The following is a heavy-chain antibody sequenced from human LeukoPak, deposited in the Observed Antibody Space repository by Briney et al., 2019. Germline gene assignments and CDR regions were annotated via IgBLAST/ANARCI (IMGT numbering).Heavy chain of an antibody. J-gene: IGHJ4*02. CDR1: GASISSGGYS. CDR3: GRGGIAAAASGIDY. CDR2: IYQNGNS. D-gene: IGHD6-13*01. Sequence: SQTLSLTCAVSGASISSGGYSWSWIRQPPGKGLECFGYIYQNGNSYYNPSLRSRVTISVDRSKNQFSLNLSSVTAADTAVYYCGRGGIAAAASGIDYWGQGTLVAVSS. V-gene: IGHV4-30-2*01.